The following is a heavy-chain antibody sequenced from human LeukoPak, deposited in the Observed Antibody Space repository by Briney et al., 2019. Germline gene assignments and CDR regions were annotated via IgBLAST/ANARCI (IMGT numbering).Heavy chain of an antibody. CDR3: ARATGTKVPPGY. V-gene: IGHV4-34*01. D-gene: IGHD1-7*01. CDR1: GGSFSGYY. CDR2: INHSGRN. Sequence: SETLSLTCAVYGGSFSGYYWSWIRQPPGKGLEWIGEINHSGRNNYNPSLKSRVTISINTSKNQFSLKLISVTAADTAVCYCARATGTKVPPGYWGQGTLVTVSS. J-gene: IGHJ4*02.